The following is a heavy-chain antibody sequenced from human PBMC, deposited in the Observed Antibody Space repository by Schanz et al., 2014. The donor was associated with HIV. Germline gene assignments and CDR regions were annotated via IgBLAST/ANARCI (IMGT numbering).Heavy chain of an antibody. D-gene: IGHD2-2*01. J-gene: IGHJ5*02. V-gene: IGHV3-23*01. Sequence: EVQLLESGGGLVQPGGSLRLSCAASGFTFSNYAMSWVRQAPGKGLEWVSGVSGSGGSTYYADSVKGRFTISRDNSKNTLYLQMNSLRTEDTAVYYCARRAVDQLLSPYNWFDPWGQGTLVTVSS. CDR3: ARRAVDQLLSPYNWFDP. CDR2: VSGSGGST. CDR1: GFTFSNYA.